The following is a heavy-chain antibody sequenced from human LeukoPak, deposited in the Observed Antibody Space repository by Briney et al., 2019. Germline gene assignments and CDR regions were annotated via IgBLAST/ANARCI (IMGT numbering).Heavy chain of an antibody. CDR2: INPDGSGK. D-gene: IGHD3-16*01. CDR1: GFTLSTYW. J-gene: IGHJ4*02. Sequence: QTGGSLRLSCAASGFTLSTYWMNWVRQVPGKGLDWVANINPDGSGKRYVDSVKGRFTIARDNADNSLSLQMDSLRAEDTAVYYCASWGAGGNSWGQGTLVTVSS. CDR3: ASWGAGGNS. V-gene: IGHV3-7*01.